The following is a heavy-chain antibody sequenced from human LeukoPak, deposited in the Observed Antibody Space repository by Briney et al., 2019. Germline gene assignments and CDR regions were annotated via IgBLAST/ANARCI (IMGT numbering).Heavy chain of an antibody. Sequence: GGSLRLSCAASGFTFSIYEMNWVRQAPGKGLEWVSYISSSGSTIYYADSVKGRFTISRDNAKNSLYLQMNSLRAEDTAVYYCARDSRSYDFWSGQGYYFDYWGQGTLVTVSS. CDR1: GFTFSIYE. D-gene: IGHD3-3*01. CDR3: ARDSRSYDFWSGQGYYFDY. CDR2: ISSSGSTI. J-gene: IGHJ4*02. V-gene: IGHV3-48*03.